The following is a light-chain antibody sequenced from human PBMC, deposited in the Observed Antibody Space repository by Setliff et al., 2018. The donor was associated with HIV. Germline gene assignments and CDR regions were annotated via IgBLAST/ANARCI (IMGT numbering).Light chain of an antibody. CDR2: DVS. Sequence: QSALTQPPSASGSPGQSVTISCTGTSSDVGGYNDVSWYQQHPGKAPKLMIYDVSKRPSGVSSRFSGSKSGNTASLTISGLQTEDEADYYCSSYTSSSTYVFGTGTKVTVL. CDR1: SSDVGGYND. V-gene: IGLV2-14*01. J-gene: IGLJ1*01. CDR3: SSYTSSSTYV.